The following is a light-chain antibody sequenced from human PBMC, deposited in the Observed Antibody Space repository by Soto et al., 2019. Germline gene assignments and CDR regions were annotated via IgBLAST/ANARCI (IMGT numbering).Light chain of an antibody. Sequence: DIQMAQSQSSLSASVGDRVTITCRASHDSRNDLGWYQQKPGKAPERLIYSASNLQAGVPSRLSGSGSWTELTLTVSSLEPEDFATYFCLQHHTRPYTFGQVTKLEI. V-gene: IGKV1-17*01. CDR3: LQHHTRPYT. CDR1: HDSRND. CDR2: SAS. J-gene: IGKJ2*01.